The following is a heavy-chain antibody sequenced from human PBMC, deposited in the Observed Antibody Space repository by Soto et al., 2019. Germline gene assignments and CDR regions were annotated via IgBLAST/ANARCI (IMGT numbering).Heavy chain of an antibody. CDR1: GGSITSAGYY. CDR2: IYYSGTT. Sequence: QVQLQESGPRLVKPSQTLSLTCTVSGGSITSAGYYWSWIRQHPGKGLEWIGYIYYSGTTSYNPSLKSRLTISLDTSKNQFSLKLSSVTAADTAVYYCARGFGELYNWFDPWGQGTLVTVSS. V-gene: IGHV4-31*03. D-gene: IGHD3-10*01. J-gene: IGHJ5*02. CDR3: ARGFGELYNWFDP.